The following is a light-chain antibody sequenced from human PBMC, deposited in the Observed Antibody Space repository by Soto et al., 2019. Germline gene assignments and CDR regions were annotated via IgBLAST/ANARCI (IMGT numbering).Light chain of an antibody. CDR1: QRLLKTYNNQNF. Sequence: DIVMTQSPDSLAVSLGERATINCRSSQRLLKTYNNQNFLAWYQQRPGQPPKLLTYWASTRASGVPDRFSGSGSGTDFTLTISSLQAEDVAVYYCQQYHNSPVTFGGGTKVEIK. V-gene: IGKV4-1*01. CDR2: WAS. J-gene: IGKJ4*01. CDR3: QQYHNSPVT.